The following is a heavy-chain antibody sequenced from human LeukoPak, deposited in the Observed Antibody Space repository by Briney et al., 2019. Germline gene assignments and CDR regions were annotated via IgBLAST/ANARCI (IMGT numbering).Heavy chain of an antibody. V-gene: IGHV3-33*06. CDR3: AKDLDGFFDY. Sequence: QPGRSLRLSCAASGFTFSNYGMHWVRKAPGKGLEWLAVVWYDDAVKNYADSVKGRFTISRDNSKNTLYLQMNSLRAEDTAVYYCAKDLDGFFDYWGQGTLVTVSS. J-gene: IGHJ4*02. CDR1: GFTFSNYG. CDR2: VWYDDAVK.